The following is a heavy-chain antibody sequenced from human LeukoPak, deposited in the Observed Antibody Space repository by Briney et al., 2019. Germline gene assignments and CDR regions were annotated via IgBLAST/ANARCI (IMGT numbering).Heavy chain of an antibody. CDR3: AKSNGVDRNGYNSDYFDY. CDR1: GFTFSSYA. V-gene: IGHV3-30-3*02. CDR2: ISYDGSNK. Sequence: GGSLRLSCAASGFTFSSYAMHWVRQAPGKGLEWVAVISYDGSNKYYADSVKGRFTISRDNSKNTLYLQMNSLRAEDTAVYYCAKSNGVDRNGYNSDYFDYWGQGTLVTVSS. J-gene: IGHJ4*02. D-gene: IGHD5-24*01.